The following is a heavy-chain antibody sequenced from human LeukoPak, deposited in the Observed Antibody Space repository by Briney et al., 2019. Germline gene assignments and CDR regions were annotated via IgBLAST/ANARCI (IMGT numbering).Heavy chain of an antibody. CDR3: ARAESYYYDSSGYGTYY. CDR1: GFTFSSYS. Sequence: GGSLRLSCAASGFTFSSYSMNWVRQAPGKGLEWVSSISSSSSYIYYADSVKGRFTISRDNAKNSLYLQMNSLRAEDTAVYYCARAESYYYDSSGYGTYYWGQGTLVTVSS. J-gene: IGHJ4*02. D-gene: IGHD3-22*01. CDR2: ISSSSSYI. V-gene: IGHV3-21*01.